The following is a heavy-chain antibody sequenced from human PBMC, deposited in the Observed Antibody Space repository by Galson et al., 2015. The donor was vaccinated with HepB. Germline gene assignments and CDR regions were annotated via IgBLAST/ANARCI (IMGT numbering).Heavy chain of an antibody. CDR3: AKDSRGASGRGDAFDI. Sequence: SLRLSCAASGFTFSSYAMSWVRQAPGKGLEWVSAISGSGGSTYYADSVKGRFTISRDNSKNTLYLQMNSLRAEDTAVYYCAKDSRGASGRGDAFDIWCQGTMVTVSS. CDR1: GFTFSSYA. V-gene: IGHV3-23*01. CDR2: ISGSGGST. D-gene: IGHD1-26*01. J-gene: IGHJ3*02.